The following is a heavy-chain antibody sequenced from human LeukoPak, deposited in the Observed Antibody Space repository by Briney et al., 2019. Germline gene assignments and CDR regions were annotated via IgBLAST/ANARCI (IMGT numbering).Heavy chain of an antibody. CDR3: ARDRSLAARVYYYYYDMDV. Sequence: SETLSLTCTVSGGSISCGSYYWSWIRQPAGKGLEWIGRIYTSGSTNYNPSLKSRLTISVDTSKNQFSLKLSSVTAADTAVYYCARDRSLAARVYYYYYDMDVWGKGTTVTVSS. V-gene: IGHV4-61*02. CDR1: GGSISCGSYY. D-gene: IGHD2-15*01. J-gene: IGHJ6*03. CDR2: IYTSGST.